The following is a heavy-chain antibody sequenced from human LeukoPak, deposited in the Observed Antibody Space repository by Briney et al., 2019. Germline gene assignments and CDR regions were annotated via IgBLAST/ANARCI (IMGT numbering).Heavy chain of an antibody. CDR1: GFTFSTYS. D-gene: IGHD2-15*01. CDR3: TRRVDATRWYDP. Sequence: GGSLRLSCAASGFTFSTYSMHWVRQAPGKGLVWVSRINGDGSTTNYADSVKGRFTISRDNAKNTLYLQMNSLRAEDTAVYSCTRRVDATRWYDPWGQGTLVTVSS. V-gene: IGHV3-74*01. J-gene: IGHJ5*02. CDR2: INGDGSTT.